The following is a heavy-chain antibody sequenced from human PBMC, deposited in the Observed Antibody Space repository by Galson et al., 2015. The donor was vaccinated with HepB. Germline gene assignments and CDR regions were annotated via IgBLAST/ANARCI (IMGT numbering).Heavy chain of an antibody. J-gene: IGHJ4*02. V-gene: IGHV3-11*03. Sequence: SLRLSCATSGFTFSDYYMAWVRQAPGKGLEWVSYISSSGHYTNTEDALKGRFFISRDTAKNSLYLQMNSLRPEDTAVYYCAVGRGDYSKGLFDYWGQGNLVTVSS. CDR3: AVGRGDYSKGLFDY. D-gene: IGHD6-13*01. CDR1: GFTFSDYY. CDR2: ISSSGHYT.